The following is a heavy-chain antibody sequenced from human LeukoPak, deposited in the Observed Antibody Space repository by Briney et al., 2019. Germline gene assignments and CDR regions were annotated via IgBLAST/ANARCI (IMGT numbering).Heavy chain of an antibody. Sequence: PGGSLRLSCAASGFTVSNNYMMWVRQAPGKGLEWVSAIFRDDSTYYADSVKGRFTISRDSSKNTLFLHMNTLRAEDTAIYYCAKDRTVGASYWYFDLWGRGTLVTVSS. CDR2: IFRDDST. J-gene: IGHJ2*01. V-gene: IGHV3-53*01. CDR3: AKDRTVGASYWYFDL. CDR1: GFTVSNNY. D-gene: IGHD1-26*01.